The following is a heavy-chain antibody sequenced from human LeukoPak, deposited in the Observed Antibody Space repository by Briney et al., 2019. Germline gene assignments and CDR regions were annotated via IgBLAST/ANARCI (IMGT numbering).Heavy chain of an antibody. CDR1: SGSISSSDYY. D-gene: IGHD6-19*01. Sequence: PSETLSLTCTVSSGSISSSDYYWGWIRQPPGKGLEWFGSVSYSGSGYYNPSLKRRVIISVDTSKNQFSLKLSSMTAADTAVYYCARQSIAVAGRHFDLWGRGTLVTVSS. V-gene: IGHV4-39*01. CDR3: ARQSIAVAGRHFDL. J-gene: IGHJ2*01. CDR2: VSYSGSG.